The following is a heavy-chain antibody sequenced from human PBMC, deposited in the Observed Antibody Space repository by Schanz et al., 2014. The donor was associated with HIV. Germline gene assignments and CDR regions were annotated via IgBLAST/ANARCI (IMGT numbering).Heavy chain of an antibody. D-gene: IGHD7-27*01. J-gene: IGHJ3*02. CDR3: ARGAGDTDWGRI. CDR2: ISGSGGST. CDR1: GFTFSSYA. V-gene: IGHV3-23*01. Sequence: EVQLLESGGGLVQPGGSLRLSCAASGFTFSSYAMSWVRQAPGKGLEWVSTISGSGGSTYYADSVKGRFTISRDNSKSTLFLQMNSLRAEDTAVYYCARGAGDTDWGRIWGQGTLVTVSS.